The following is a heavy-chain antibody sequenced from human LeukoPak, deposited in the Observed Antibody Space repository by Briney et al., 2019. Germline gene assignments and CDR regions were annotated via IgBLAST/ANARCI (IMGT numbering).Heavy chain of an antibody. D-gene: IGHD3-9*01. CDR1: GFSFNTYA. V-gene: IGHV3-30-3*01. CDR3: ARDPDRLTVFGKDV. J-gene: IGHJ6*02. CDR2: ISSGGSTT. Sequence: GGSLRLSCAASGFSFNTYALHWVRQAPGKGLEWVAVISSGGSTTHYADSVKGRFTISTDSSKNTLYLLMNSLRGEDTAVYFCARDPDRLTVFGKDVWGQGTTVTVS.